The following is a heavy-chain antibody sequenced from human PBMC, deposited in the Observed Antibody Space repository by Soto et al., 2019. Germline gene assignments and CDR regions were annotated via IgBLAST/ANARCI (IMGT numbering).Heavy chain of an antibody. Sequence: QVQLQESGPGLVKPSETLSLTCTVSGGSVSSGSYYWSWIRQPPGKGLEWIGYIYYSGSTNYNPSLKSRVTISVDTSKNQFSLKLSSVTAADTAVYYCARDLSGYDQGGPFDYWGQGTLVTVSS. J-gene: IGHJ4*02. V-gene: IGHV4-61*01. CDR3: ARDLSGYDQGGPFDY. D-gene: IGHD5-12*01. CDR1: GGSVSSGSYY. CDR2: IYYSGST.